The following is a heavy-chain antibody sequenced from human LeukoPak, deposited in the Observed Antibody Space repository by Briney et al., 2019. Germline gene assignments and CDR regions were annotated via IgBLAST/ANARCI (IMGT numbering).Heavy chain of an antibody. V-gene: IGHV1-46*01. D-gene: IGHD5-24*01. J-gene: IGHJ4*02. Sequence: EASVKVSCKASGYTFTSYYIHWVRQAPGQGLEWMGLINPSGGSTNYAQKFQGRVTMTRDTSTSTVYVELSSLRSDDTAVYYCARVLNGYNIRDYFDYWGQGTLVTVSS. CDR1: GYTFTSYY. CDR3: ARVLNGYNIRDYFDY. CDR2: INPSGGST.